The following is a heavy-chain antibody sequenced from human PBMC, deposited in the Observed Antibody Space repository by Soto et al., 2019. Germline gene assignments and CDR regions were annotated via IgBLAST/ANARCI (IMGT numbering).Heavy chain of an antibody. CDR1: GYTFTTSG. V-gene: IGHV1-18*01. Sequence: QVQLVQSGPEVKKPGASVKVSCEASGYTFTTSGISWVRQAPGQGLEWMGWISTYNGDTNSAQKVQGRVTMTADTTTGKVYMELMSLKSDDSTVSHCARQASWAYYCNGLDAWGQGTTVTVSS. CDR2: ISTYNGDT. J-gene: IGHJ6*02. D-gene: IGHD6-13*01. CDR3: ARQASWAYYCNGLDA.